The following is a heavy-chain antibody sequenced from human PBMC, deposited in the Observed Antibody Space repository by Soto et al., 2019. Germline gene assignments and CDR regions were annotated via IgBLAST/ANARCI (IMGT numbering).Heavy chain of an antibody. Sequence: VGSLRLSCAASGFSFGSYALSWVRQAPGRGLEWVSTISGSDGKTFYADSVKGRFSISRDTSQSTLYLQMNSLRADDTAMYYCARWSYLDYWGQGTRVTVS. J-gene: IGHJ4*02. V-gene: IGHV3-23*01. D-gene: IGHD3-3*01. CDR1: GFSFGSYA. CDR3: ARWSYLDY. CDR2: ISGSDGKT.